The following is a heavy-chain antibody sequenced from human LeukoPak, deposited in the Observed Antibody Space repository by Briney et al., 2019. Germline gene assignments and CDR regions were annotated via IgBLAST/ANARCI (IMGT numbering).Heavy chain of an antibody. J-gene: IGHJ1*01. CDR2: IKQDGSEN. Sequence: GGSLRLSCATSEFIFSNYWMNWVRQAPGKGLEWVANIKQDGSENYFVDSVKGRFTISRDNAKNSLYLQMNSLRAEDTAVYYCARDPGSSSIWPEYFHHWGQGTLVTVSS. CDR1: EFIFSNYW. CDR3: ARDPGSSSIWPEYFHH. V-gene: IGHV3-7*04. D-gene: IGHD6-13*01.